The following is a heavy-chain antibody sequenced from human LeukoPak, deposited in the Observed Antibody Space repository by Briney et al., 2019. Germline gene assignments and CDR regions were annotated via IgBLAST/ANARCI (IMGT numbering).Heavy chain of an antibody. J-gene: IGHJ3*02. Sequence: SQTLSLTCTVSGGSISSGGYYWSWIRQHPGKGLEWIGYIYYSGSTYYNPSLKSRVTISVDTSKNQFSLKLSSVTAADTAVYYCARATLIQLWLADAFDIWGQGTMVTVSS. CDR3: ARATLIQLWLADAFDI. D-gene: IGHD5-18*01. V-gene: IGHV4-31*03. CDR2: IYYSGST. CDR1: GGSISSGGYY.